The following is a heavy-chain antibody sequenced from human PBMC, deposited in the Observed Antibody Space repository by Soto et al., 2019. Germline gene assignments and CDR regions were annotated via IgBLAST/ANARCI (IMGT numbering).Heavy chain of an antibody. CDR2: MYYSGNT. CDR3: VGRLSEWGRIDC. CDR1: GGSITNYY. Sequence: PSVTLSLTCTASGGSITNYYWSWIRQPPGKRLQYIGYMYYSGNTYYNPSLKSRVTISGDASKNQLSLKLRSVTPADTAVYYCVGRLSEWGRIDCWGQGPLVTVSS. D-gene: IGHD3-3*01. J-gene: IGHJ4*02. V-gene: IGHV4-59*01.